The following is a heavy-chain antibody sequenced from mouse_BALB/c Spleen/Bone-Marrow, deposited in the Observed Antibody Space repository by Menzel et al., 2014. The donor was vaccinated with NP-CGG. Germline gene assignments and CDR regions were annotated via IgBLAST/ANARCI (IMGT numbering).Heavy chain of an antibody. CDR1: GYSFTDYN. D-gene: IGHD2-14*01. CDR2: IDPYNGDT. V-gene: IGHV1S135*01. CDR3: TRYYRYDYWYFDV. Sequence: VQLQQPEPELVKPGASVKVSCKASGYSFTDYNMYCVKQSHGKSLEWIGYIDPYNGDTTYNQKFKGKATLTVDKSSSTAFIHLNSLTSEDSAVYYCTRYYRYDYWYFDVWGTGTTVTVSS. J-gene: IGHJ1*03.